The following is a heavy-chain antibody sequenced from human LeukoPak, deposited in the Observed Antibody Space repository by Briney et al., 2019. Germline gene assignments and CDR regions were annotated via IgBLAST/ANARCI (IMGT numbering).Heavy chain of an antibody. D-gene: IGHD5-18*01. CDR2: IRYDGGTK. J-gene: IGHJ6*03. Sequence: SGGSLRLSCAASGVIFSNYGMHWVRQAPGKGLEWVTFIRYDGGTKYYADSVRGRFTISRDNSKNILYLQMDSLRREDTAVYYCAKDSYGSQNYYYFMDVWGKGNTVIVSS. CDR3: AKDSYGSQNYYYFMDV. CDR1: GVIFSNYG. V-gene: IGHV3-30*02.